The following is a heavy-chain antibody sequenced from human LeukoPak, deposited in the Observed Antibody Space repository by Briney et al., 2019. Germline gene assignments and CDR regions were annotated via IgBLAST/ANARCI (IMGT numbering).Heavy chain of an antibody. V-gene: IGHV3-74*01. J-gene: IGHJ4*02. CDR3: ARVIYSGWEGELSD. CDR1: GFTFSSYW. D-gene: IGHD6-19*01. CDR2: INSDGSTT. Sequence: PGRSLRLSCAASGFTFSSYWMHWVRQAPGKGLVWVSRINSDGSTTSYADSVMGRLTISRDNAKNTLYLQMNSLRAEDTAVYYCARVIYSGWEGELSDWGQGTLVTVSS.